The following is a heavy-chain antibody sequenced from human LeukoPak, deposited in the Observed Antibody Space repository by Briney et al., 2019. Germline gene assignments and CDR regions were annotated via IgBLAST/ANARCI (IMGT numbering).Heavy chain of an antibody. CDR1: GFTFSNYW. CDR3: VRDDGDV. J-gene: IGHJ6*04. Sequence: PGGSLRLSCVFSGFTFSNYWMKWVRQAPGKGLEWVASINEDGSGKYSMDSVKDRVTISRDNAKNSLDLQINSLTVEDTAIYYGVRDDGDVWGKGTTVTVSS. V-gene: IGHV3-7*01. CDR2: INEDGSGK.